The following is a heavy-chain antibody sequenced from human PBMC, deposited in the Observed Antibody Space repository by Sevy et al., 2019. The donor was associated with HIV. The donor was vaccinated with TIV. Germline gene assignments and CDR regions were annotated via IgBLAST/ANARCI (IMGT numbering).Heavy chain of an antibody. J-gene: IGHJ4*02. CDR1: GFTFSSYA. D-gene: IGHD3-3*01. V-gene: IGHV3-23*01. CDR2: ISGSGGST. CDR3: AKDPDYITIFGVVNTAIFDY. Sequence: GGSLRLSCAASGFTFSSYAMSWVRQAPGKGLEWVSGISGSGGSTYYADSVKGRFTISRDNSKNTLYLQMNSLRAEDTAVYYCAKDPDYITIFGVVNTAIFDYWGQGTLVTVSS.